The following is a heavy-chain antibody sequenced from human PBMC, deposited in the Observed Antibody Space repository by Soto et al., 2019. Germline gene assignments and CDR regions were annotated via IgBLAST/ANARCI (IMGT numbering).Heavy chain of an antibody. J-gene: IGHJ4*02. V-gene: IGHV4-34*01. Sequence: SETLSLPCTVYGWSFSGYYWSWIRQPPGKGLEWIGEINHSGSTNYNPSLKSRVTISVDTSKNQFSLKLSSVTAADTAVYYCAESKGYQLLYGYWGQGTLVTVSS. D-gene: IGHD2-2*02. CDR1: GWSFSGYY. CDR3: AESKGYQLLYGY. CDR2: INHSGST.